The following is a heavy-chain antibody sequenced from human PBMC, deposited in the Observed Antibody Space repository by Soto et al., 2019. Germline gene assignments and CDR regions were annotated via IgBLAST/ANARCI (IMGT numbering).Heavy chain of an antibody. CDR3: AGYSNSWSKYVKH. Sequence: VQLQQWGAGLLKPSETLSLTCAVYGGSFSGYCWSWIRQTPGERLEWVGDICHGGGANYNPSLKSRVSFSMDPSKNQFSLKLNSVIAADTDVYYCAGYSNSWSKYVKHWGRGSLVTVSS. V-gene: IGHV4-34*01. D-gene: IGHD6-13*01. CDR1: GGSFSGYC. J-gene: IGHJ1*01. CDR2: ICHGGGA.